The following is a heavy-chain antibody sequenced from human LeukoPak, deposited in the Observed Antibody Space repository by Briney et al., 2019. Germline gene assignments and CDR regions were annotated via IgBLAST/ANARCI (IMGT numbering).Heavy chain of an antibody. V-gene: IGHV4-30-4*08. CDR3: ARDYYGSGSYYRNDAFDI. CDR1: GGSITSYY. CDR2: IYYSGST. Sequence: SETLSLTCTVSGGSITSYYWSWIRQPPGKGLEWIGYIYYSGSTYYNPSLKSRVTISVDTSKNQFSLKLSSVTAADTAVYYCARDYYGSGSYYRNDAFDIWGQGTMVTVSS. J-gene: IGHJ3*02. D-gene: IGHD3-10*01.